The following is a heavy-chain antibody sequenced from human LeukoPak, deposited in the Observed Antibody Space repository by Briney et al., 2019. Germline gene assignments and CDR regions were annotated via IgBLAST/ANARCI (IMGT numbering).Heavy chain of an antibody. Sequence: PGRSLRLSCAASGFTFSSYAMHWVRQAPGKGLEWVAVISYDGSNKYYADSVKGRFTISRDNSKNTLYLQMNSLGAGDTAVYYCARPLYYGSGTFWGQGTLVTVSS. CDR1: GFTFSSYA. CDR2: ISYDGSNK. V-gene: IGHV3-30*04. CDR3: ARPLYYGSGTF. J-gene: IGHJ4*02. D-gene: IGHD3-10*01.